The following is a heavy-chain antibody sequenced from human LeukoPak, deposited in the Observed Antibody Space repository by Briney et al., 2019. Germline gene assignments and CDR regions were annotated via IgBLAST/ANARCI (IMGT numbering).Heavy chain of an antibody. CDR3: ARDARIVVPKVYYYGMDV. D-gene: IGHD2-21*01. Sequence: GGSLRLSCAASGLAFSRFWMSWVRQAPGKGMEWVANINEDGSKKNYVDSVRGRFTISRDNAKDSLYLQMNSLRAEDTAVYYCARDARIVVPKVYYYGMDVWGQGTTVTVSS. CDR1: GLAFSRFW. CDR2: INEDGSKK. J-gene: IGHJ6*02. V-gene: IGHV3-7*03.